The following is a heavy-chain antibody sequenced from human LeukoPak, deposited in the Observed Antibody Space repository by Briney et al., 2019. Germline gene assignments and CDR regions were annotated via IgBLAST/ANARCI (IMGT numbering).Heavy chain of an antibody. CDR1: GGSFSGYY. V-gene: IGHV4-34*01. D-gene: IGHD4-11*01. CDR2: INHSGSA. J-gene: IGHJ4*02. CDR3: ARGQGTVTTH. Sequence: SETLSLTCAVSGGSFSGYYWTWIRQPPGKGLEWIGEINHSGSANYNPSLMSRVTISLDTSKNHFSLNLSPVTAADTAVYYCARGQGTVTTHWGQGTLVTVSS.